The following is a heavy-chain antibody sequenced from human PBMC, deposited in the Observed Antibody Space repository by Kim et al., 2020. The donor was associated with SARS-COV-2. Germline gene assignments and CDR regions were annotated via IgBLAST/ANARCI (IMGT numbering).Heavy chain of an antibody. V-gene: IGHV1-8*01. Sequence: ASVKVSCKASGYTFTSYDINWVRQATGQGLEWMGWMNPNSGNTGYAQKFQGRVTMTRNTSISTAYMELSSLRSEDTAVYYCATLPKDTAMVYYYGMDVWGQGTTVTVSS. D-gene: IGHD5-18*01. CDR3: ATLPKDTAMVYYYGMDV. J-gene: IGHJ6*02. CDR2: MNPNSGNT. CDR1: GYTFTSYD.